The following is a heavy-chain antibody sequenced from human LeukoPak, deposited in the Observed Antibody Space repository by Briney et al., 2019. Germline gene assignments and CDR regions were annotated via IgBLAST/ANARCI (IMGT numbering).Heavy chain of an antibody. J-gene: IGHJ4*02. D-gene: IGHD6-13*01. CDR2: IYYSGST. V-gene: IGHV4-31*03. CDR3: ARANSSSWLRTHFDY. CDR1: SGSISSSSYY. Sequence: PSETLSLTCTVSSGSISSSSYYWGWIRQHPGKGLEWIGYIYYSGSTYYNPSLKSRVTISVDTSKNQFSLKLSSVTAADTAVYYCARANSSSWLRTHFDYWGQGTLVTVSS.